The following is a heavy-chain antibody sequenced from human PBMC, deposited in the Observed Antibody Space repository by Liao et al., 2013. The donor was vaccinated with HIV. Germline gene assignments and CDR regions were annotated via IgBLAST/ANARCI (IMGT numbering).Heavy chain of an antibody. CDR1: GASISTGNYY. CDR3: ARTDQYYDFWNGYENWFDP. V-gene: IGHV4-30-4*08. CDR2: IYYSGAT. D-gene: IGHD3-3*01. J-gene: IGHJ5*02. Sequence: QVQLQESGPGLVKPSQTLSLTCTVSGASISTGNYYWSWIRQPPGKGLEWIGYIYYSGATYYNPSLKSRVTMSVDTSKNQFSLKLSSVTAADTAVYYCARTDQYYDFWNGYENWFDPWGQGTLVTVSS.